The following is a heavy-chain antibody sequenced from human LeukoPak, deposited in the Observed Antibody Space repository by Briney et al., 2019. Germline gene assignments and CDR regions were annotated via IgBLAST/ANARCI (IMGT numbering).Heavy chain of an antibody. CDR3: AKETYSDSSAYFDY. CDR2: ILYDGSNK. V-gene: IGHV3-30*18. J-gene: IGHJ4*02. D-gene: IGHD3-22*01. CDR1: GFTFSSYG. Sequence: GGSLRLSCAASGFTFSSYGMHWVRQAPGKGLEWVAVILYDGSNKFYADSVKGRFTISRDNSKNTLYLLLNSLRAEDTAVYYCAKETYSDSSAYFDYWGQGALVTVSS.